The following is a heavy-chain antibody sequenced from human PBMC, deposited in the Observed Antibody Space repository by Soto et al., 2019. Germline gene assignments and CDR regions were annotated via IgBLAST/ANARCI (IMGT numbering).Heavy chain of an antibody. D-gene: IGHD1-1*01. CDR3: AQTTPAIHWFDH. J-gene: IGHJ5*02. CDR2: ISAGGGNT. V-gene: IGHV3-23*01. Sequence: EVQLLESGGGLVQPGGSLRLSCAASGFTFSSYAMSWVRQATGKGLEWVSAISAGGGNTYYRDSVKGRFTISRDNSKNTLYLQMSSLRAEDTAVYFWAQTTPAIHWFDHWGQGTLVTVSS. CDR1: GFTFSSYA.